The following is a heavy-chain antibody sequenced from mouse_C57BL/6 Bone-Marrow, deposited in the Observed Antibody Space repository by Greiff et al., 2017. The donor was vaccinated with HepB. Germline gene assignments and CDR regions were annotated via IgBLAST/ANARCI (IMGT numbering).Heavy chain of an antibody. D-gene: IGHD1-1*01. CDR2: ISYDGSN. CDR1: GYSITSGYY. Sequence: EESGPGLVKPSQSLSLTCSVTGYSITSGYYWNWIRQFPGNKLEWMGYISYDGSNNYNPSLKNRISITRDTSKNQFFLKLNSVTTEDTATYYCAREGYYGSSYYFDYWGQGTTLTVSS. V-gene: IGHV3-6*01. CDR3: AREGYYGSSYYFDY. J-gene: IGHJ2*01.